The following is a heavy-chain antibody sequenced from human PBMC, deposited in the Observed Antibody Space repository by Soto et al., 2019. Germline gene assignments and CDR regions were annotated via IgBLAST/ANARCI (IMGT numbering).Heavy chain of an antibody. CDR2: ITIRTGNI. Sequence: GGSLRLSCEASGFTISGCSMNWVRQAPGKGLEWLAYITIRTGNIVYADSVRGRFTISTDNAENSVFLQMNSLRDGDTAVYFCVRDRDLDRDMVHADLWGQGTLVTVSS. V-gene: IGHV3-48*02. CDR3: VRDRDLDRDMVHADL. D-gene: IGHD5-18*01. J-gene: IGHJ4*01. CDR1: GFTISGCS.